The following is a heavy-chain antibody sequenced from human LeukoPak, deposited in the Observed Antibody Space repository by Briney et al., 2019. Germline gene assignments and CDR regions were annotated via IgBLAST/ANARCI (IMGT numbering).Heavy chain of an antibody. V-gene: IGHV5-51*01. CDR1: GGTFSSYA. CDR3: ATIGGDYEVDP. Sequence: KVSCKASGGTFSSYAISWVRQAPGQGLEWMGIIYPGDSDTRYSPSFQGQVTISADKSISTAYLQWSSLKASDTAMYYCATIGGDYEVDPWGQGTLVTVSS. CDR2: IYPGDSDT. D-gene: IGHD3-22*01. J-gene: IGHJ5*02.